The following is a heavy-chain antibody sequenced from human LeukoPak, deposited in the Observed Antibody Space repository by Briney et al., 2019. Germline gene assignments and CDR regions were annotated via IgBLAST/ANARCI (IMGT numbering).Heavy chain of an antibody. Sequence: GGSLRLSCAASGFTFRNYWMSWVRQAPGKGLEWVANIKQDGSEKYYVDSVKGRFTISRDNAKNSLYLQMNTLRADDTAVYYCARDGIIRGQGTLVTVSS. CDR1: GFTFRNYW. CDR3: ARDGII. D-gene: IGHD2-15*01. J-gene: IGHJ4*02. V-gene: IGHV3-7*01. CDR2: IKQDGSEK.